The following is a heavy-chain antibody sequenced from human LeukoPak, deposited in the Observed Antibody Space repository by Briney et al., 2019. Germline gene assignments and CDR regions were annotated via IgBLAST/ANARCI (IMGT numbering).Heavy chain of an antibody. D-gene: IGHD6-13*01. V-gene: IGHV3-11*01. Sequence: GGSLRLSCAASGFTFGDYYMSWIRQAPGKGLEWVSYISSSGSTIYYADSVKGRFTISRDNAKNSLYLQMNSLRAEDTAVYYCAGDGIAAYYFYYYMDVWGKGTTVTVSS. CDR2: ISSSGSTI. CDR3: AGDGIAAYYFYYYMDV. J-gene: IGHJ6*03. CDR1: GFTFGDYY.